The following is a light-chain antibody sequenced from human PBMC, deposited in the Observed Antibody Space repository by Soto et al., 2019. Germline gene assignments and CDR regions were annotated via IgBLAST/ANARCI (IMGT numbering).Light chain of an antibody. CDR2: EVS. J-gene: IGLJ3*02. CDR1: SSDIGSNNY. V-gene: IGLV2-14*01. Sequence: QSALTQPASVSGSPGQSITISYTGTSSDIGSNNYVSWFQQRPGKAPTLIIYEVSNRPSGVSTHFSGSKSGNTASLTISGRLPEDEAEYYCSSYTTTTRLFGGGTKLTVL. CDR3: SSYTTTTRL.